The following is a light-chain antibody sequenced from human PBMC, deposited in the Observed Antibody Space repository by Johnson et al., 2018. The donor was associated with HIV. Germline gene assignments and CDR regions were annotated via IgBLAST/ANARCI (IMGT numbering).Light chain of an antibody. CDR2: ENN. V-gene: IGLV1-51*02. CDR3: GTCDNSLRTGGV. J-gene: IGLJ1*01. Sequence: QSVLTQPPSVSAAPGQKVTISCSGSSSNIGNNYVSWYQQLPGTAPKLLIYENNKRPSGIPDRFSGSKSGASATLGITGLQTGDEADYYCGTCDNSLRTGGVFGPGTKVTVL. CDR1: SSNIGNNY.